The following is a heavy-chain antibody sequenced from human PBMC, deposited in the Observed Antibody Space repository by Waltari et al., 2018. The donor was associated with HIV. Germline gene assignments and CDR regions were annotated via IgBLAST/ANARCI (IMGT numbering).Heavy chain of an antibody. Sequence: QVQLQESGPGLVKPSETLSLTCTVSGGSISSHYWNWIQTPPGKGLEWIGYIYNSGSTNYNPSLKSRVTISVDTSKNQFSLKLSSVTAADTAVYYCARVADSSIWYKSWYFDLWGRGTLVTVSS. CDR3: ARVADSSIWYKSWYFDL. CDR2: IYNSGST. V-gene: IGHV4-59*11. D-gene: IGHD6-13*01. J-gene: IGHJ2*01. CDR1: GGSISSHY.